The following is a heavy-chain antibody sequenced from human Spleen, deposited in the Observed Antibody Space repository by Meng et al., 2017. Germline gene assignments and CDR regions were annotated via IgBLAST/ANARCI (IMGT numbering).Heavy chain of an antibody. D-gene: IGHD4-17*01. J-gene: IGHJ4*02. Sequence: QLQLQESGPGLVKPSETLSLTCSVPGGSISSSSYYWGWIRQPPGKGLEWIGSLYYSGSTYYNPSLKSRVTISVDTSKNQFSLKLSSVTAADTAVYYCATSTVTTFFDYWGQGTLVTVSS. CDR2: LYYSGST. CDR3: ATSTVTTFFDY. CDR1: GGSISSSSYY. V-gene: IGHV4-39*01.